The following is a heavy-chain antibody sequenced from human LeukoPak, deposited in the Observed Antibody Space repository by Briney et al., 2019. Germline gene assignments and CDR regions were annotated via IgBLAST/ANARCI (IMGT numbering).Heavy chain of an antibody. D-gene: IGHD6-19*01. Sequence: SETLSLTCTVSGGSISSYYWSWIRQPPGKGLEWIGYIYYSGSTNYNPSLKSRVTIPVDTSKNQFSLKLSSVTAADTAVYYCAREGWVAVAGIDYWGQGTLVTVSS. CDR3: AREGWVAVAGIDY. CDR2: IYYSGST. J-gene: IGHJ4*02. V-gene: IGHV4-59*01. CDR1: GGSISSYY.